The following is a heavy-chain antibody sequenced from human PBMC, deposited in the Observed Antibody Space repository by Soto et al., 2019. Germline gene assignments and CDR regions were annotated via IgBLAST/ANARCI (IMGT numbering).Heavy chain of an antibody. Sequence: AGGSLRLSCAASGFTFSSYAMHWVRQAPGKGLEWVAVISYDGSNKYYADSVKGRFTISRDNSKNTLYLQMNSLRAEDTAVYYCASPRQGNYDSLSGYYALDYWSQGTLFTVSS. CDR2: ISYDGSNK. J-gene: IGHJ4*02. D-gene: IGHD3-3*01. CDR3: ASPRQGNYDSLSGYYALDY. CDR1: GFTFSSYA. V-gene: IGHV3-30-3*01.